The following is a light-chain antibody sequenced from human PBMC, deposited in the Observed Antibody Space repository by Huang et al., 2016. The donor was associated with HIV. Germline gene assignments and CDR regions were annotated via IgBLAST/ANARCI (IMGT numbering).Light chain of an antibody. Sequence: DIQMTQSPSSLSASVGDRVTITGRASQSISGYLNWYQQKPGKAPKLLIDTGSSLQSGVPFRFSGSGSGTDFTLTISSLQPDDFATYYCQQSYSIPITFGPGTRLDIK. V-gene: IGKV1-39*01. CDR2: TGS. CDR3: QQSYSIPIT. J-gene: IGKJ5*01. CDR1: QSISGY.